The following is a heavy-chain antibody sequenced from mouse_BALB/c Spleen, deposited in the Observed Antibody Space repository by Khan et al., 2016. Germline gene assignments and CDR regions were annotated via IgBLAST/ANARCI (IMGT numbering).Heavy chain of an antibody. Sequence: EVKLLESGPELVKPGASVKISCKASGYSLTGYFMNWVKQSHGKSLEWIGRINTYNGDTFYNQKFKGKAPLTVDKSSSTAHMDLLSLTSEDSAVYYCGRSPYYYDSSKDGFPDWGQGTLVTVSA. J-gene: IGHJ3*01. CDR3: GRSPYYYDSSKDGFPD. D-gene: IGHD1-1*01. V-gene: IGHV1-37*01. CDR2: INTYNGDT. CDR1: GYSLTGYF.